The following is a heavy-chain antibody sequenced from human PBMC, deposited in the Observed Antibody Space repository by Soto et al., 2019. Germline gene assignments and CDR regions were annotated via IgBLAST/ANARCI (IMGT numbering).Heavy chain of an antibody. CDR1: GGSISSGGYY. Sequence: QVQLQESGPGLVKPSQTLTLTCTVSGGSISSGGYYWSWIRQHPGKGLEWIGYISDSGSTYYNPSLKCRVTISVNTSKNHFSLKLSAVTAAHTAVYYCARTTFYDIFTAYYSLFDYWGQGTLVTVSS. CDR3: ARTTFYDIFTAYYSLFDY. J-gene: IGHJ4*02. D-gene: IGHD3-9*01. CDR2: ISDSGST. V-gene: IGHV4-31*03.